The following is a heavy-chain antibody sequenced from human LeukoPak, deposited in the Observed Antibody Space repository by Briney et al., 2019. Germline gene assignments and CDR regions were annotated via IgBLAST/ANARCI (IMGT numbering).Heavy chain of an antibody. D-gene: IGHD3-10*01. CDR1: GHTFTNYG. J-gene: IGHJ4*02. V-gene: IGHV1-18*01. Sequence: ASVKVSCKASGHTFTNYGISWVRQAPGQGLEWMGWISAYNGNTNYAQKLQGRVTMTTDTSTSTAYMELRSLRSDDTAVYYCARFMDYGSGSYPNLDYWGQGTLVTVSS. CDR2: ISAYNGNT. CDR3: ARFMDYGSGSYPNLDY.